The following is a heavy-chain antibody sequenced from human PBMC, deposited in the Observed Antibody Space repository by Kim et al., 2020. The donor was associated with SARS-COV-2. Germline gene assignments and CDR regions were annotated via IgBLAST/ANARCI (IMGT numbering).Heavy chain of an antibody. V-gene: IGHV3-23*01. CDR3: AKDQNRYSSGCPFDY. D-gene: IGHD6-19*01. CDR1: GFTFSSYA. Sequence: GGSLRLSCAASGFTFSSYAMSWVRQAPGKGLEWVSAISGSGGSTYYADSVKGRFTISRDNSKNTLYLQMNSLRAEDMAVYYCAKDQNRYSSGCPFDYWGQGTLVTVSS. CDR2: ISGSGGST. J-gene: IGHJ4*02.